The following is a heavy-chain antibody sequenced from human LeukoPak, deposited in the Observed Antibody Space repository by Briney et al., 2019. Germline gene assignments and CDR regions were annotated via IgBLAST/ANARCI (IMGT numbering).Heavy chain of an antibody. CDR2: IISLFGTA. D-gene: IGHD6-19*01. V-gene: IGHV1-69*06. J-gene: IGHJ3*02. CDR3: ARENPGIAVAGDAFDI. CDR1: GGTFRSYT. Sequence: SVKVSCKASGGTFRSYTINWVRQAPGQGLEWMGGIISLFGTANYAQKFQGRVTITADKSTSTAYMELSSLRSEDTAVYYCARENPGIAVAGDAFDIWGQGTMVTVSS.